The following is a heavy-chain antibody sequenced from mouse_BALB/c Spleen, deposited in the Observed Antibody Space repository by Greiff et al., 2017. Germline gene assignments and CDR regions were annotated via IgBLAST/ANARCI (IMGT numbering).Heavy chain of an antibody. Sequence: EVMLVESGGGLVKPGGSLKLSCAASGFTFSSYAMSWVRQTPEKRLEWVASISSGGSTYYPDSVKGRFTISRDNARNILYLQMSSLRSEDTAMYYCARGITTSLDAMDYWGQGTSVTVSS. J-gene: IGHJ4*01. V-gene: IGHV5-6-5*01. CDR1: GFTFSSYA. CDR2: ISSGGST. D-gene: IGHD1-1*01. CDR3: ARGITTSLDAMDY.